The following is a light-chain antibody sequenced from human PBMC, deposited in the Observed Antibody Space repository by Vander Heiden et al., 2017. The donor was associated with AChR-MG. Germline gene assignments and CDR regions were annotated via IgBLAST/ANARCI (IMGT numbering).Light chain of an antibody. J-gene: IGLJ3*02. CDR1: SGSVSTSYY. V-gene: IGLV8-61*01. CDR2: NTN. Sequence: QTVVTQEPSFSVSPGGTVTLTCGLSSGSVSTSYYPSWYQQTPGQAPRTLIYNTNTRSSGVPDRFSGSILGNKAALTITGAQAEDESDYYCVLYMGSGTSWVFGGGTKLTVL. CDR3: VLYMGSGTSWV.